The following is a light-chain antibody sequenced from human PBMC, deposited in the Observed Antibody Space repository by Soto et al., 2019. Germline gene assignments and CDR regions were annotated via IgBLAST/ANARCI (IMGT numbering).Light chain of an antibody. CDR2: RAS. CDR3: QQYTCRPYT. J-gene: IGKJ2*01. V-gene: IGKV1-5*03. Sequence: DIQMIQSPSTLSASVGDRVTITCRASQGISNWLAWYQQQPGKPPKLLIYRASSLEGGVPSRFSGSGSGTEFTLAISSLQPNDFATYYCQQYTCRPYTFGQGTKLESK. CDR1: QGISNW.